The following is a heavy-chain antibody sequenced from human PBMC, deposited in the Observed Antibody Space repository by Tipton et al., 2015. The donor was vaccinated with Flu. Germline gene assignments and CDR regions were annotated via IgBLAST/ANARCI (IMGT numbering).Heavy chain of an antibody. V-gene: IGHV4-38-2*01. CDR1: GDSIRNDYF. D-gene: IGHD4-11*01. Sequence: LRLSCAVSGDSIRNDYFWGWIRQPPGKGVEWSETIHSGGTTKYNPSLKSRVTISVDTSKNQFYLEMRSVTAVDMAVYYCARRDYSNYVSDPKSWFDVWGRGSLVNVSS. J-gene: IGHJ5*02. CDR3: ARRDYSNYVSDPKSWFDV. CDR2: IHSGGTT.